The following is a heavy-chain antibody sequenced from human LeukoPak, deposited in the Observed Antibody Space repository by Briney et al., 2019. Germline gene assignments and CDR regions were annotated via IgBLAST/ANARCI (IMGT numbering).Heavy chain of an antibody. V-gene: IGHV4-34*01. CDR3: ARDRDCSGGSCYSGRDY. CDR2: INHSGST. D-gene: IGHD2-15*01. Sequence: SETLSLTCAVYGGSFSGYYWSWIRQPPGKGLEWIGEINHSGSTTYNPSLKSRVTMSVDTSKNQFSLKLSSVTAADTAAYYCARDRDCSGGSCYSGRDYWGQGTLVTVSS. CDR1: GGSFSGYY. J-gene: IGHJ4*02.